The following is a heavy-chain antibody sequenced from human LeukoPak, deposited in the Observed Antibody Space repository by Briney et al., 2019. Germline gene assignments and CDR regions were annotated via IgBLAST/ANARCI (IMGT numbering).Heavy chain of an antibody. D-gene: IGHD3-9*01. CDR2: ISRSGVAT. CDR3: ARDLRYFDWLFDY. J-gene: IGHJ4*02. Sequence: GGTLRLSCAASGFTFTSFAMSWVRQAPGKGLEWVSTISRSGVATYYANSVKGRFTISRDNSKNTVYLQMNSLRAEDTAVYYCARDLRYFDWLFDYWGQGTLVTVSS. V-gene: IGHV3-23*01. CDR1: GFTFTSFA.